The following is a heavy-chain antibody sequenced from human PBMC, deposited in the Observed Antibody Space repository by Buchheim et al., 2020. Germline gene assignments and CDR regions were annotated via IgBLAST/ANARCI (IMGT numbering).Heavy chain of an antibody. CDR1: GGSISSYY. Sequence: QVQLQESGPGLVKPSETLSLTCTVSGGSISSYYWSWIRQPPGKGLEWIGCIYYSGSTNYNPSLKSRVTISVDTSKNQFSLKLSSVTAADTAVYYCASGRDALRYFDWLSWGQGTL. J-gene: IGHJ4*02. CDR2: IYYSGST. CDR3: ASGRDALRYFDWLS. D-gene: IGHD3-9*01. V-gene: IGHV4-59*08.